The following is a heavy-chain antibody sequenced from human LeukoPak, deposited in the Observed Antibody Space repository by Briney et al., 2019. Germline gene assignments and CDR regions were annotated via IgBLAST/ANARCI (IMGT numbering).Heavy chain of an antibody. D-gene: IGHD5-12*01. Sequence: KTSETLSLTCTVSGGSISSSSYYWSWIRQHPGKGLEWIGYIYYSGSTYYNPSLKSRVTISVDTSKNQFSLKLSSVTAADTAVYYCARRRGYSGYDFDYWGQGTLVTVSS. V-gene: IGHV4-31*03. CDR3: ARRRGYSGYDFDY. J-gene: IGHJ4*02. CDR1: GGSISSSSYY. CDR2: IYYSGST.